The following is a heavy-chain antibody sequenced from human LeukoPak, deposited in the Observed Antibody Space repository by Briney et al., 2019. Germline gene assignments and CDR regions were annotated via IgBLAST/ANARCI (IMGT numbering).Heavy chain of an antibody. V-gene: IGHV1-69*05. J-gene: IGHJ6*03. D-gene: IGHD3-10*01. Sequence: SVKVSCKASGGTFSSYAISWVRQAPGQGLEWMGGINPIFGTANYAQKFQGRVTFTMDTSISTAYMELSRLRSEDTAVYYCARDLRSPMANNYYYYYMDVWGKGTAVTVPS. CDR3: ARDLRSPMANNYYYYYMDV. CDR2: INPIFGTA. CDR1: GGTFSSYA.